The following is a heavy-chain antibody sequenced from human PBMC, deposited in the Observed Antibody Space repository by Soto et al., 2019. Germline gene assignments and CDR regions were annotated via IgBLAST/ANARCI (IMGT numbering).Heavy chain of an antibody. D-gene: IGHD1-26*01. J-gene: IGHJ6*02. V-gene: IGHV3-30*03. CDR1: GFTFSPYG. CDR3: VRDALNSGTYVGRYGMDV. CDR2: ISYDGNNK. Sequence: SLRLSCAASGFTFSPYGMHWVRQAPGKGLEWVAVISYDGNNKYYADSVKGRFTISRDTSKDTLYLQMNYLRLEDTAAYYCVRDALNSGTYVGRYGMDVWGQGTTVTVSS.